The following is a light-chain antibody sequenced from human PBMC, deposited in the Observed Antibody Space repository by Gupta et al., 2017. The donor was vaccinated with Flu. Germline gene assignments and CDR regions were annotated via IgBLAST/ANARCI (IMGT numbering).Light chain of an antibody. CDR1: QRLLHSDGYNY. J-gene: IGKJ5*01. Sequence: DIVMTQSPLSLSVTPGEPASISCRSSQRLLHSDGYNYLEWYLQKPGQSPQVLIYLGSDRAPEVPDRFRGSGSGTDFTLKISRVEAEDVGVYYCVQALQTPLTFGQGTRLEIK. V-gene: IGKV2-28*01. CDR3: VQALQTPLT. CDR2: LGS.